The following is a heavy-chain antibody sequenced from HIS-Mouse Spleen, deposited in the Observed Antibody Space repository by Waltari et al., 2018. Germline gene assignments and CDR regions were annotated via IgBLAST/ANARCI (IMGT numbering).Heavy chain of an antibody. V-gene: IGHV1-8*01. D-gene: IGHD4-4*01. CDR3: ARGHDYSNYFDY. J-gene: IGHJ4*02. Sequence: QVQLVQSGAEVKKPGASVKVSCKASGYTFTSYDINGARQATGQGLEWMGWMNPTSGNTGYAQKFQGRVTMTRNTSISTAYMELSSLRSEDTAVYYCARGHDYSNYFDYWGQGTLVTVSS. CDR1: GYTFTSYD. CDR2: MNPTSGNT.